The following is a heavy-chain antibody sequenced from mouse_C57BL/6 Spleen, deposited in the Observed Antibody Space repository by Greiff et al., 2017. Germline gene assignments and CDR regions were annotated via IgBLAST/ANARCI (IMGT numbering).Heavy chain of an antibody. CDR2: INPYNGGT. CDR1: GYTFTDYY. Sequence: EVKLVESGPVLVKPGASVKMSCKASGYTFTDYYMNWVKQSHGKSLEWIGVINPYNGGTSYNQKFKGKATLAVDKSSSTAYMELNSLTSEDSAVYYCAQRSITTVVANVEDWGQGTSVTVSS. J-gene: IGHJ4*01. D-gene: IGHD1-1*01. CDR3: AQRSITTVVANVED. V-gene: IGHV1-19*01.